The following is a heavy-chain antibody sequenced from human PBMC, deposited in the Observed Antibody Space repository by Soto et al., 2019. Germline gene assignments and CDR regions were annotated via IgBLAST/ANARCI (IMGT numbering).Heavy chain of an antibody. J-gene: IGHJ4*02. CDR2: IKTDGSEK. V-gene: IGHV3-7*05. D-gene: IGHD3-10*01. Sequence: EVQLVESGGGLVQPGGSLRLSCAASGFTFSDYWMSWVRQAPGKGLECVANIKTDGSEKYYVDPVKGRFTISRDNAKSSLYLQMNSLRAEDTAVYYCAISRGRGGNDYWGQGTLVAVSS. CDR1: GFTFSDYW. CDR3: AISRGRGGNDY.